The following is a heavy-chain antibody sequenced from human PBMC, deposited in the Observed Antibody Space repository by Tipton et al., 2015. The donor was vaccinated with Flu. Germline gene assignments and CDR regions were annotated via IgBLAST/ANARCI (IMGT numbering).Heavy chain of an antibody. V-gene: IGHV1-2*02. J-gene: IGHJ5*02. D-gene: IGHD5-12*01. CDR3: ASLYPPIGYSGYEAPVHDP. CDR2: NNPNSCGT. CDR1: GYTFISYG. Sequence: QVQLVQSGAEVKKPGASVKVSCQASGYTFISYGISWVRQAPGHGREWMGWNNPNSCGTNYAQTFQGRVTMTRDTSISTAYMELSRLRSDDAAVYYCASLYPPIGYSGYEAPVHDPWGQGTLVTVSS.